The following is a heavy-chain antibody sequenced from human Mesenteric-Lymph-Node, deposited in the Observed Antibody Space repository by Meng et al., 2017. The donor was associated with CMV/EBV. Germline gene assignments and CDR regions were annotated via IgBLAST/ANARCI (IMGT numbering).Heavy chain of an antibody. CDR1: GYTFTSYG. J-gene: IGHJ6*02. Sequence: ASVKVSCKASGYTFTSYGISWVRQAPGQGLEWMGWISAYNGNTNYAQKLQGRVTMTTDTSTSTAYMELRSLRSDDTAVYYCARFSFYDFWSGEYYYYGMDVWGQGTMVTVSS. CDR2: ISAYNGNT. D-gene: IGHD3-3*01. V-gene: IGHV1-18*01. CDR3: ARFSFYDFWSGEYYYYGMDV.